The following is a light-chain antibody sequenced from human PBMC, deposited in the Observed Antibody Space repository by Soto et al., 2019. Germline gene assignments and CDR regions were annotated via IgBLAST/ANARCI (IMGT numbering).Light chain of an antibody. V-gene: IGLV2-14*01. CDR2: EVI. J-gene: IGLJ1*01. Sequence: QSVLTQPASVSGSPGQSITISCAGTSSDVGTYNYVSWYQQHPGNAPKLMIYEVINRPSGVSDRFSGSKSGNTASLTISELQADDEADYYCTSYTTSSVLAVFGTGTKLTVL. CDR3: TSYTTSSVLAV. CDR1: SSDVGTYNY.